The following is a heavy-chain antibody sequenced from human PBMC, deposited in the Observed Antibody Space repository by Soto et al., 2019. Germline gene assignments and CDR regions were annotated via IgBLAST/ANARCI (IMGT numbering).Heavy chain of an antibody. J-gene: IGHJ1*01. CDR2: ISGSGGST. CDR1: GSTFSSYA. D-gene: IGHD3-22*01. CDR3: AKNSVARYDSSGYFYLVAEYFQH. V-gene: IGHV3-23*01. Sequence: GGSLRLSCAASGSTFSSYAMSWVRQAPGKGLEWVSAISGSGGSTYYADSVKGRFTISRDNSKNTLYLQRNSLRAEDTAVYYCAKNSVARYDSSGYFYLVAEYFQHWGQGTLVTVSS.